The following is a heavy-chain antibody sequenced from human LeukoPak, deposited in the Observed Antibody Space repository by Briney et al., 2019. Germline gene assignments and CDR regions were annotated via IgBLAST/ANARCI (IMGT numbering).Heavy chain of an antibody. CDR3: ARETYYYDSSGTGWFDP. Sequence: SETLSLTCTVSGGSISSYYWSWIRQPPGKGPKWIGYIYYSGSTNYNPSLKSRVTISVDTSKNQFSLKLSSVTAADTAVYYCARETYYYDSSGTGWFDPWGQGTLVTVSS. J-gene: IGHJ5*02. V-gene: IGHV4-59*01. CDR1: GGSISSYY. CDR2: IYYSGST. D-gene: IGHD3-22*01.